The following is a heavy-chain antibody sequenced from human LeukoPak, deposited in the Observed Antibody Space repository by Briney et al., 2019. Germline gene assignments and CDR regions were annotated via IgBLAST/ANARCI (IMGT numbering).Heavy chain of an antibody. J-gene: IGHJ4*02. CDR2: IYYSGSA. V-gene: IGHV4-59*01. Sequence: PSETLSLTCTVSGGSISSYYWSWIRQPPGKGLEWIGYIYYSGSANYNPSLKSRVTISVDTSKNQFSLKLSSVTAADTAVYYCARMYYYAFDYWGQGTLVTVSS. D-gene: IGHD3-10*01. CDR3: ARMYYYAFDY. CDR1: GGSISSYY.